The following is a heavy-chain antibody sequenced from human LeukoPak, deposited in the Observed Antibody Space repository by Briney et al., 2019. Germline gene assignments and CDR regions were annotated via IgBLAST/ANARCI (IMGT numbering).Heavy chain of an antibody. D-gene: IGHD3-22*01. V-gene: IGHV3-43D*04. Sequence: GGSLRLSCAASGFTFDYYAMHWVRQAPGKGLEWVSLISWDGGSTYYADSVKGRFTISRDNSKNSLYLQMNSLRAEDTALYYCAKAYYYDSSGYYFDHWGQGTLVTVSS. CDR1: GFTFDYYA. CDR3: AKAYYYDSSGYYFDH. CDR2: ISWDGGST. J-gene: IGHJ4*02.